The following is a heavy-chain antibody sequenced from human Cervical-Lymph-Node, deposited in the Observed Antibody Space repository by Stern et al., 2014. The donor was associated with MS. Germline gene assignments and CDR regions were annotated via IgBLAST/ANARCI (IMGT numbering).Heavy chain of an antibody. V-gene: IGHV4-39*01. Sequence: VQLVESGPGLVKPSETLSLTCTVSGASITSSSYYWGWIRQSPGKGLEWIGNIYYGGGTHYNPSLQSRIATSVDTSKNPVSLKLILLTAADTAVYYCEAAPGRGDAFDFWGQGTVGSVAS. D-gene: IGHD6-13*01. CDR3: EAAPGRGDAFDF. CDR2: IYYGGGT. J-gene: IGHJ3*01. CDR1: GASITSSSYY.